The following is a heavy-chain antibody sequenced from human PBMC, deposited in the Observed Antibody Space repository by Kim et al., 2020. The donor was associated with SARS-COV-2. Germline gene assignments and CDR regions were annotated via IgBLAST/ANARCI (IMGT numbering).Heavy chain of an antibody. D-gene: IGHD3-9*01. CDR3: ARDYGELWLQGVY. CDR1: GFTLSSYA. V-gene: IGHV3-23*01. J-gene: IGHJ4*02. Sequence: GGSLRLSCAASGFTLSSYAMAWVRQAPGKGLEWVSSIGGRGGNTKYSDSVKGRFTISREASMNTLYLQMNGLRAEDTAIYYCARDYGELWLQGVYWGLGTLVTVSS. CDR2: IGGRGGNT.